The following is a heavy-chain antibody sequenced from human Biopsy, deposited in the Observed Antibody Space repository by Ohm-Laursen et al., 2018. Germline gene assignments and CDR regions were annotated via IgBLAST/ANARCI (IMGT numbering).Heavy chain of an antibody. CDR1: GRSIRSGGSY. Sequence: TLSLTCTVSGRSIRSGGSYWSWIRQRPGKGLERIGYIFNSANTYYNPSLKNLITIPGDTSKNQFSLKLNSVTAADTAVYYCARGDYFDSNGYFWFDPWGQGTLVTVSS. CDR3: ARGDYFDSNGYFWFDP. J-gene: IGHJ5*02. V-gene: IGHV4-31*01. CDR2: IFNSANT. D-gene: IGHD3-22*01.